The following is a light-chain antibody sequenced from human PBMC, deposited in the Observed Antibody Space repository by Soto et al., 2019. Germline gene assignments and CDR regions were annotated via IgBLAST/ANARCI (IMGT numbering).Light chain of an antibody. J-gene: IGLJ2*01. CDR3: TSYAGSHNLE. CDR1: SSDVGGYNY. V-gene: IGLV2-8*01. CDR2: DVS. Sequence: QSALTQPPSASGSPGQSVTISCTGTSSDVGGYNYVSWYQQHPGKAPKLMIYDVSKRPSGVPDRFSGSKSGNTASLTVSGLQAEDEADYYCTSYAGSHNLEFGGGTKLTVL.